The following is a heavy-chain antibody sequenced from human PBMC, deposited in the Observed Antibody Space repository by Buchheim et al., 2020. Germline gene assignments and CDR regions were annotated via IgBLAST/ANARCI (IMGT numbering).Heavy chain of an antibody. V-gene: IGHV1-8*01. J-gene: IGHJ6*03. Sequence: QVQLVQSGAEVKKPGASVKVSCKASGYTFTSYDINWVRQATGQGLEWMGWMNPNSGNKGYAQKFQGRVTMTRNNSISTAYMELSSLRSEDTAVYYCARGLKDCSGGSCYPYYYYYYYMDVWGKGTT. CDR3: ARGLKDCSGGSCYPYYYYYYYMDV. D-gene: IGHD2-15*01. CDR2: MNPNSGNK. CDR1: GYTFTSYD.